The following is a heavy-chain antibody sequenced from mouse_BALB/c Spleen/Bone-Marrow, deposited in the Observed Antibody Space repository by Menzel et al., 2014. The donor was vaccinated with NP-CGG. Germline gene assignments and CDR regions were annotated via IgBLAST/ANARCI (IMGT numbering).Heavy chain of an antibody. D-gene: IGHD5-1*01. CDR2: IDPANGNT. CDR1: GFNIKDTY. J-gene: IGHJ3*01. Sequence: VQLKESGAELVKPGASVKLSCTASGFNIKDTYMHWVKQRPEQGLEWIGRIDPANGNTKYDPKSQGKATITADTSSNTAYLQLSSLTSEDTAVYYCARSTQFAYWGQGTLVTVSA. CDR3: ARSTQFAY. V-gene: IGHV14-3*02.